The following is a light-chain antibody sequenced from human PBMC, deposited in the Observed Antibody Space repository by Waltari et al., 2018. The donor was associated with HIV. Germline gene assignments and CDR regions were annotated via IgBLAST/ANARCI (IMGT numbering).Light chain of an antibody. V-gene: IGKV4-1*01. J-gene: IGKJ4*01. CDR1: QTVFYSSNNKNY. Sequence: DIVMTQSPASLAVSLGERAPIKCKSSQTVFYSSNNKNYLSWYQQKAGQPPKLIIYWASSRQSGVPDRFSGSGSGTDFTLTISSLQAEDVAVYFCQQTYTIPPTFGGGTKVEIK. CDR3: QQTYTIPPT. CDR2: WAS.